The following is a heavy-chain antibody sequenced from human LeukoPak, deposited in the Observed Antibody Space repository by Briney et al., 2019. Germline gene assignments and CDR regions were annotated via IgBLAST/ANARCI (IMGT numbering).Heavy chain of an antibody. CDR1: GFTFDDYA. CDR2: ISYDGSNK. CDR3: ARDIYCSGGSCVDWFDP. Sequence: PGRSLRLSCAASGFTFDDYAMHWVRQAPGKGLEWVAVISYDGSNKYYADSVKGRFTISRDNAKNSLYLQMNSLRAEDTAVYYCARDIYCSGGSCVDWFDPWGQGTLVTVSS. D-gene: IGHD2-15*01. V-gene: IGHV3-30-3*01. J-gene: IGHJ5*02.